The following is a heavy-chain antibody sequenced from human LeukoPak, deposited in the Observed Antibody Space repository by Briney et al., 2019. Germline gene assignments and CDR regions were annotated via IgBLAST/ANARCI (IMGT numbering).Heavy chain of an antibody. Sequence: KTSETLSLTCTVSGGSISSSSYYWGWIRQPPGKGLEWIGSIYYSGSTYYNPSLKSRVTISVDTSKNQFSLKLSSVTAADTAVYYCARHSFSYSFDYWGQGTQVTVSS. CDR1: GGSISSSSYY. J-gene: IGHJ4*02. V-gene: IGHV4-39*01. CDR2: IYYSGST. CDR3: ARHSFSYSFDY.